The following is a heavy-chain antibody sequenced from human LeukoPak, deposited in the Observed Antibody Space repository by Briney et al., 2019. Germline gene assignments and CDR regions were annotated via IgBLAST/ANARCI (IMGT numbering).Heavy chain of an antibody. D-gene: IGHD3-9*01. V-gene: IGHV3-30*03. Sequence: PGRSLRLSCAASGFTFSSYGMHWVRQAPGKGLEWVAVISYDGSNKYYADSVKGRFTISRDNSKNTLYLQMNSLRAEDTAVYYCARGLLTGYLDYWGQGTLVTVSS. CDR1: GFTFSSYG. CDR3: ARGLLTGYLDY. J-gene: IGHJ4*02. CDR2: ISYDGSNK.